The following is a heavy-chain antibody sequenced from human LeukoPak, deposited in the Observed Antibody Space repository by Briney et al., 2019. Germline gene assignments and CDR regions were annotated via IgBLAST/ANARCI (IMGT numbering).Heavy chain of an antibody. CDR3: ATGTIRFLEWLYPVGGFRYYYYGMDV. Sequence: ASVKVSCKVSGYTLTELSMHWVRQAPGKGLKWMGDFDPEDGETIYAQKFQGRVTMTEDTSTDTAYMELSSLRSEDTAVYYCATGTIRFLEWLYPVGGFRYYYYGMDVWGQGTTVTVSS. J-gene: IGHJ6*02. V-gene: IGHV1-24*01. CDR2: FDPEDGET. D-gene: IGHD3-3*01. CDR1: GYTLTELS.